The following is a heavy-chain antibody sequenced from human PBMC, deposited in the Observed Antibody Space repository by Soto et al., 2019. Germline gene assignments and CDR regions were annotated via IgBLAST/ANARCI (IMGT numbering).Heavy chain of an antibody. CDR2: ISAYNSNT. J-gene: IGHJ6*02. D-gene: IGHD2-2*01. Sequence: ASVKVSCKASGYTFTSYGISWVRQAPGQGLEWMRWISAYNSNTNYAQKIQGRVNMTTDTSTSTAYMELRSLRSDDTAVYYCARALSVVAAAMSYYYYYGMDVWGQGTTVTVSS. V-gene: IGHV1-18*01. CDR3: ARALSVVAAAMSYYYYYGMDV. CDR1: GYTFTSYG.